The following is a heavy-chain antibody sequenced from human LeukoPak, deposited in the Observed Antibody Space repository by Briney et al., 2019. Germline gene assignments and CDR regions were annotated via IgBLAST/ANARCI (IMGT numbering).Heavy chain of an antibody. J-gene: IGHJ6*02. V-gene: IGHV1-18*04. CDR3: ARGFDYDSWSGYSPMYGMDV. D-gene: IGHD3-3*01. CDR1: GYTFTGYY. Sequence: ASVKVSCKASGYTFTGYYMHWVRQAPGQGLEWMGWISAYNGNTNYAQKLQGRVTMTTDTSTSTAYMELRSLRSDDTAVYYCARGFDYDSWSGYSPMYGMDVWGQGTTVTVSS. CDR2: ISAYNGNT.